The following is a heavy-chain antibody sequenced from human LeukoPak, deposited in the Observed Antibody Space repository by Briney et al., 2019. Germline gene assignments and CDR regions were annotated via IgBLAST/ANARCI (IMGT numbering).Heavy chain of an antibody. J-gene: IGHJ6*04. V-gene: IGHV3-23*01. CDR1: GFTFSSYG. CDR3: AELGITMIGGV. CDR2: ISGSGGST. D-gene: IGHD3-10*02. Sequence: GGTLRLSCAASGFTFSSYGMSWVRQAPGKGLEWVSPISGSGGSTYYADSVKGRFTISRDNSKNSLYLQMNSLRAEDTAVYYCAELGITMIGGVWGKGTTVTISS.